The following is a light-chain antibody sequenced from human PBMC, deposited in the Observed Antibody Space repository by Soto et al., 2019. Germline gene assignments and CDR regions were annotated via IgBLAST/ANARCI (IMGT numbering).Light chain of an antibody. CDR2: EVS. CDR1: SSDVGGYKY. V-gene: IGLV2-14*01. CDR3: SSYTSGSTTV. J-gene: IGLJ1*01. Sequence: QSVLTQPASVSGSPRQSITISCTGTSSDVGGYKYVSWYQQHPGKAPKLIIYEVSNRPSGVSNRFSGSKSGNTASLTISGLHPEDEADYYCSSYTSGSTTVFGTGTKVTVL.